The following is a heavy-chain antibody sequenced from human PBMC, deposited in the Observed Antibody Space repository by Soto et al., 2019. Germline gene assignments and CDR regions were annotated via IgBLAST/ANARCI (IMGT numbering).Heavy chain of an antibody. CDR1: GFSLSTSGMC. D-gene: IGHD3-22*01. J-gene: IGHJ6*02. V-gene: IGHV2-70*01. CDR2: IDWDDDK. CDR3: ARIKGPPVVSDYYYYYGMDV. Sequence: SGPTLVNPTQTLTLTCTFSGFSLSTSGMCVSWIRQPPGKALEWLALIDWDDDKYYSTSLKTRLTISKDTSKNQVVLTMTNMDPVDTATYYCARIKGPPVVSDYYYYYGMDVWGQGTTVTVSS.